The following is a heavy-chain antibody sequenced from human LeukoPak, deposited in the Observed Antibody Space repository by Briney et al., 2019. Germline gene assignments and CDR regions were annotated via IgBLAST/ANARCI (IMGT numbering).Heavy chain of an antibody. CDR2: FDPEDGET. J-gene: IGHJ4*02. V-gene: IGHV1-24*01. Sequence: ASVKVSCKVSGYTLTELSMHWVRQAPGKGLEWMGGFDPEDGETIYAQKFQGRVTMTEDTSTDTAYMELSSLRSEDTAVSYCATIATSHSSGSYYFDYWGQGTLVTVSS. D-gene: IGHD3-22*01. CDR1: GYTLTELS. CDR3: ATIATSHSSGSYYFDY.